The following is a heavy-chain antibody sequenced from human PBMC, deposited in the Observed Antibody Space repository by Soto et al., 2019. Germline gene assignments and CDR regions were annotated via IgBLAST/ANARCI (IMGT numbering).Heavy chain of an antibody. V-gene: IGHV3-23*01. J-gene: IGHJ3*02. CDR3: AKDLGDYIWGTYRQDAFLI. Sequence: EMQLLESGGGLVQPGGSLRLSCGASGFTFSSYAMSWVRQAPGRGLEWVSAISGSGGSTYYADSVKGRFTISRDNSKTTLYLQRNSLRAEDVAVYYCAKDLGDYIWGTYRQDAFLIWGQGTMVTVSS. CDR1: GFTFSSYA. CDR2: ISGSGGST. D-gene: IGHD3-16*02.